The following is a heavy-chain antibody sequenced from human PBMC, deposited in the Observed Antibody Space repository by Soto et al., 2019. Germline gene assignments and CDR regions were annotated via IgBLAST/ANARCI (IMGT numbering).Heavy chain of an antibody. Sequence: LGESPKISCKGSGYSFTSYWIGWVRQMPGKGLEWMGIIYPGDSDTRYSPSFQGQVTISADKSISTAYLQWSSLKASDTAMYYCARSKRGYYDSSGYYPGAFDIWGQGTMVTVSS. CDR1: GYSFTSYW. V-gene: IGHV5-51*01. CDR2: IYPGDSDT. J-gene: IGHJ3*02. CDR3: ARSKRGYYDSSGYYPGAFDI. D-gene: IGHD3-22*01.